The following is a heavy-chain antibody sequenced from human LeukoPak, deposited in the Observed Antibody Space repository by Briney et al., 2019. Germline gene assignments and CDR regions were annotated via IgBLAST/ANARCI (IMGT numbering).Heavy chain of an antibody. CDR3: ARSWEFSGWFDP. CDR2: IYYSGST. CDR1: GGSFSGYY. D-gene: IGHD3-10*01. J-gene: IGHJ5*02. V-gene: IGHV4-34*09. Sequence: SETLSLTCAVYGGSFSGYYWSWIRQPPGKGLEWIGYIYYSGSTYYNPSLKSRVTISVDTSKNQFSLKLSSVTVADTAVYYCARSWEFSGWFDPWGQGTLVTVSS.